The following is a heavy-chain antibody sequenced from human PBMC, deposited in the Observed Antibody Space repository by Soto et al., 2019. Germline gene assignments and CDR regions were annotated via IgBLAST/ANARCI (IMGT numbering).Heavy chain of an antibody. CDR1: GGSISGYY. CDR2: VYYSGGA. CDR3: TGDGDGRMTNNPYYYYGMDV. Sequence: SETLSLTCTVSGGSISGYYWSWIRQPPGKGLEWIGNVYYSGGAKYNTSVKRRVSISGDTSKNQSSLNPSSVTAADTAVYYCTGDGDGRMTNNPYYYYGMDVWGPGITVTVSS. D-gene: IGHD2-21*02. J-gene: IGHJ6*02. V-gene: IGHV4-59*01.